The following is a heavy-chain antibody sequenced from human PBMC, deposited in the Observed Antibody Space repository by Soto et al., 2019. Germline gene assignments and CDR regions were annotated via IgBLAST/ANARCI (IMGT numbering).Heavy chain of an antibody. CDR3: ARDGDVNTGLGKDY. D-gene: IGHD7-27*01. CDR2: IWHDGGNK. V-gene: IGHV3-33*01. Sequence: QVQLVESGGGVVQPGRSLRLSCAASGFTFSSYGMHWVRQAPGKGLEWVAFIWHDGGNKFYAESVKGRFTISRDNSKNTLYLQMTSRSAADTAMYYCARDGDVNTGLGKDYWGQGTLVTVSS. J-gene: IGHJ4*02. CDR1: GFTFSSYG.